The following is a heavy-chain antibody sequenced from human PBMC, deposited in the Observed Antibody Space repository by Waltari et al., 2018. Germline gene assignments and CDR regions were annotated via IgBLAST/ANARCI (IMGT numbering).Heavy chain of an antibody. V-gene: IGHV4-61*01. CDR3: ARDEMANDILTGRYYYYYGMDV. CDR1: GGSVRSGSYY. D-gene: IGHD3-9*01. J-gene: IGHJ6*02. Sequence: QVQLQESGPGLVKPSETLSLTCTVSGGSVRSGSYYWSWTRQPPGKALDWIGYIYYSGITNYNPSLKSRVTISVDTSKNQFSLKLSSVTAADTAVYYCARDEMANDILTGRYYYYYGMDVWGQGTTVTVSS. CDR2: IYYSGIT.